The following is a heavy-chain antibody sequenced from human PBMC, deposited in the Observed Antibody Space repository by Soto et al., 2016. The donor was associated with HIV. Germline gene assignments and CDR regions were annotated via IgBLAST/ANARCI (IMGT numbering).Heavy chain of an antibody. J-gene: IGHJ4*02. Sequence: EVQLVESGGGLVQPGGSLRLSCAVSGFTFSTYWMHWVRQAPGKGLMWVARINADGSSTSYADSAKGRFTVSRDNAKNTLYLQMNSLRAEDTAVYYCARDRSFWTGSLYYWGQGTLVTVSS. CDR3: ARDRSFWTGSLYY. D-gene: IGHD3-3*01. CDR1: GFTFSTYW. CDR2: INADGSST. V-gene: IGHV3-74*01.